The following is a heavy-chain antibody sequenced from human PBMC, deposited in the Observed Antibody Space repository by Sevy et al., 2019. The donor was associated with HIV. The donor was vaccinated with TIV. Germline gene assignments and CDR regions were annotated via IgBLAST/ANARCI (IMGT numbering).Heavy chain of an antibody. CDR1: GFSFSTYG. CDR2: ISYGGDKR. D-gene: IGHD4-17*01. Sequence: GGSLRLSCVASGFSFSTYGVHWVRQAPGKGLEWVAVISYGGDKRNNADSVKGRFTISRDNSKNTVYLQMNSLRAEDTAVYFCARDEYSDYDTYYYGMDVWGQGTTVTVSS. J-gene: IGHJ6*02. V-gene: IGHV3-30*04. CDR3: ARDEYSDYDTYYYGMDV.